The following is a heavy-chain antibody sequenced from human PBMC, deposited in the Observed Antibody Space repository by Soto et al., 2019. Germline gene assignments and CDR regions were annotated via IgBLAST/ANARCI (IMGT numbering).Heavy chain of an antibody. J-gene: IGHJ4*02. D-gene: IGHD3-22*01. CDR1: GFTFSSYG. V-gene: IGHV3-33*01. CDR3: AREGDSSGHYSQFDY. Sequence: QVQVEESGGGVVQAGRSLRLSCAASGFTFSSYGMHWVRQAPGKGLEWVAVMWSDGSNKYYADSVKGRFTISRDNSKNTLYLQMNSLRAEDTAVYYCAREGDSSGHYSQFDYWGQGTLVTVPS. CDR2: MWSDGSNK.